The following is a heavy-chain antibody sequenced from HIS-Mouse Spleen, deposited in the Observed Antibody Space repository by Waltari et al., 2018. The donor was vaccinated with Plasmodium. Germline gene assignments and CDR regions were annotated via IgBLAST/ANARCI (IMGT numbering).Heavy chain of an antibody. CDR2: IYYSGST. Sequence: QLQLQESGPGLVKPSETLSLTCTVSGGSISSSSYYWGWIRQPPGKGLEWIGSIYYSGSTYYNPCLTSRVTISLDTSKNQFSLKLSSVTAADTAVYYCARRGGSYYYFDYWGQGTLVTVSS. V-gene: IGHV4-39*01. J-gene: IGHJ4*02. D-gene: IGHD1-26*01. CDR3: ARRGGSYYYFDY. CDR1: GGSISSSSYY.